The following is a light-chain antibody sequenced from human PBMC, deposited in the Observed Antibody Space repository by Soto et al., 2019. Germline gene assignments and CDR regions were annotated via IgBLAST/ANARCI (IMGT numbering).Light chain of an antibody. CDR3: QQYNSYSIT. Sequence: DIQMTQSPSTLSASVGDRVTITCRASQSISSWLAWYQQNPGKAPKLLIYKASSLESGVPSRFSGSGSGTEFTLTISSLQPDDFATYYCQQYNSYSITFGQGTRLAI. V-gene: IGKV1-5*03. CDR2: KAS. CDR1: QSISSW. J-gene: IGKJ5*01.